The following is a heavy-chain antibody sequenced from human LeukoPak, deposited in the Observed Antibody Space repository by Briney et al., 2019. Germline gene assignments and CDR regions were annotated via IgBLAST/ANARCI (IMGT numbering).Heavy chain of an antibody. Sequence: GGSLRLSCAASGFTFSSYAMSWVRQAPGKGLEWVSAICGSGGSTYYADSVKGRFTISRDNSKNTLYLQMNSLRAEDTAVYYCAKDFFTYYYDSSGPHDYWGQGTLVTVSS. V-gene: IGHV3-23*01. CDR1: GFTFSSYA. D-gene: IGHD3-22*01. CDR3: AKDFFTYYYDSSGPHDY. J-gene: IGHJ4*02. CDR2: ICGSGGST.